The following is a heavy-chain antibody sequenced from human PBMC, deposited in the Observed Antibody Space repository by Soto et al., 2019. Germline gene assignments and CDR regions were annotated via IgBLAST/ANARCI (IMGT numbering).Heavy chain of an antibody. J-gene: IGHJ3*02. Sequence: SVKVSCKASGGTFSSYAISWVRQAPGQGLEWMGGIIPIFGTANYAQKFQGRVTITADESMSTAYMELSSLRSEDTAVYYCARAGNDGNDAFDIWGQGTMVTVSS. CDR3: ARAGNDGNDAFDI. CDR2: IIPIFGTA. V-gene: IGHV1-69*13. D-gene: IGHD1-1*01. CDR1: GGTFSSYA.